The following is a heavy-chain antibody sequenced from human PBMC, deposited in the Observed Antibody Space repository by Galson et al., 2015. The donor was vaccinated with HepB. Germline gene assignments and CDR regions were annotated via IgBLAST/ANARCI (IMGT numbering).Heavy chain of an antibody. CDR3: ARFRSDSDTFDL. J-gene: IGHJ3*01. D-gene: IGHD2-21*02. CDR2: INHSGNT. Sequence: LSLTCVVSRGSLSGYFWSWIRQSPGEGLEWIGEINHSGNTNFHPSLKSRVTMSLDTSKNQFSLNLTSVTASDTAIYYCARFRSDSDTFDLWGQGTMVTV. V-gene: IGHV4-34*10. CDR1: RGSLSGYF.